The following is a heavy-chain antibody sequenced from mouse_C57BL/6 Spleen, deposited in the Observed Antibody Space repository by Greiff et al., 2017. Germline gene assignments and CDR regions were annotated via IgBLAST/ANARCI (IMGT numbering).Heavy chain of an antibody. CDR1: GFTFSSYT. D-gene: IGHD4-1*01. Sequence: EVHLVESGGGLVKPGGSLKLSCAASGFTFSSYTMSWVRQTPEKRLEWVATISGGGGNTYYPDSVKGRFTISRDNAKNTLYLQMGSLRSEDTTLYYCASLLTGVFAYWGQGTLVTVSA. CDR3: ASLLTGVFAY. J-gene: IGHJ3*01. V-gene: IGHV5-9*01. CDR2: ISGGGGNT.